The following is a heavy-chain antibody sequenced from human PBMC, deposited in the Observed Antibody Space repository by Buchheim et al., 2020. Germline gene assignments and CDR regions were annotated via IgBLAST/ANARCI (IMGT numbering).Heavy chain of an antibody. J-gene: IGHJ4*02. CDR2: VSSGSSAI. CDR1: GFTFCSYS. Sequence: EVQLVESGGGLVQPGGSLRLSCAASGFTFCSYSLSWVRQAPGKGLEWVSFVSSGSSAIHYSDSVKGRFTISSDNAKTSLYLQMNSLRDEDTAVYYCARGRISSGNDYWGQGTL. D-gene: IGHD3-10*01. CDR3: ARGRISSGNDY. V-gene: IGHV3-48*02.